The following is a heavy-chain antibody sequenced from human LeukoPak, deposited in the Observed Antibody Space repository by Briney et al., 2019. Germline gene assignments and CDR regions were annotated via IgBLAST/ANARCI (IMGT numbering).Heavy chain of an antibody. V-gene: IGHV3-23*01. CDR2: ISGSGGST. CDR3: AKSNPYYYDSSGYYSLLDY. Sequence: GGSLRLSCAASGFTFSSYAMSWVRQAPGKGLEGVSAISGSGGSTYYADSVKGRFTISRDNSKNTLYLQMNSLRAEDTAVYYCAKSNPYYYDSSGYYSLLDYWGQGTLVTVSS. CDR1: GFTFSSYA. D-gene: IGHD3-22*01. J-gene: IGHJ4*02.